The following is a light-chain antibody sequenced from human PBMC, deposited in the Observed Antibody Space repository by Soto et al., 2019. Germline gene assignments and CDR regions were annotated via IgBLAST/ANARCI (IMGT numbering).Light chain of an antibody. Sequence: LTQSPATLSSSVGDRSTLSCRAIQSVDNSLAWYQQKPGQAPRLLIYNASSRATGVPARFSGSGSGTDFTLTISSLEPEDFEVYYCQQHNSWPITFGGGTKVDIK. CDR2: NAS. CDR1: QSVDNS. V-gene: IGKV3-11*01. CDR3: QQHNSWPIT. J-gene: IGKJ4*01.